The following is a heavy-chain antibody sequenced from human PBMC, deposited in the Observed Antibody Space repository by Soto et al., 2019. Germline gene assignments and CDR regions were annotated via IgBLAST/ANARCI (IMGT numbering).Heavy chain of an antibody. D-gene: IGHD3-3*02. CDR1: GLPFSAYS. CDR2: ISSRSDYI. J-gene: IGHJ6*02. CDR3: ARDRDPFSKNQGMDV. Sequence: PGGSLRLSCAPSGLPFSAYSMNWVRQSPGKGLEWVASISSRSDYIYYADSVKGRFTTSRGNAKNSVSLQMDSLRVEDTAVYYCARDRDPFSKNQGMDVWGHGTTVTVSS. V-gene: IGHV3-21*01.